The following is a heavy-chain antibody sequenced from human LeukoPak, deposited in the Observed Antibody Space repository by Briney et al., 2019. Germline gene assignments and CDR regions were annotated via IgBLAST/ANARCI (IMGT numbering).Heavy chain of an antibody. CDR1: GGSISSYY. J-gene: IGHJ3*02. Sequence: SGTLSLTCTVSGGSISSYYWSWIRQPPGKGLERIGYIYYSGSTNYNPSLKSRVTISVDTSKNQFSLKLSSVTAADTAVYYCARRGVAAAVRGAFDIWGQGTMVTVSS. CDR3: ARRGVAAAVRGAFDI. V-gene: IGHV4-59*08. CDR2: IYYSGST. D-gene: IGHD6-13*01.